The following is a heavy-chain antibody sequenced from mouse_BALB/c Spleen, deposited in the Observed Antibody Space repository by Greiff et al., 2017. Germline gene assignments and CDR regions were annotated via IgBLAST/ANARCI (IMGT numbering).Heavy chain of an antibody. D-gene: IGHD2-10*02. V-gene: IGHV1-9*01. CDR3: AEYGNSYAMDY. Sequence: VKLMESGAELMKPGASVKISCKATGYTFSSYWIEWVKQRPGHGLEWIGEILPGSGSTNYNEKFKGKATFTADTSSNTAYMQLSSLTSEDSAVYYCAEYGNSYAMDYWGQGTSVTVSS. J-gene: IGHJ4*01. CDR1: GYTFSSYW. CDR2: ILPGSGST.